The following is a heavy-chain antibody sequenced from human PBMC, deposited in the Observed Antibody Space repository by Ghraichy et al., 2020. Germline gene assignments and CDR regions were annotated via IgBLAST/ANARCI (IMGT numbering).Heavy chain of an antibody. CDR3: ASSLTPYADSDY. Sequence: SETLSLTCSVSGVSINTDYCSWIRQPPGKGLEYIGNIHSNGGTNCNPSLRSRVSISIDTSKSQYYLMMNSVTAADTAVYYCASSLTPYADSDYWGQGALVTVSS. CDR1: GVSINTDY. D-gene: IGHD2-2*01. V-gene: IGHV4-4*08. CDR2: IHSNGGT. J-gene: IGHJ4*02.